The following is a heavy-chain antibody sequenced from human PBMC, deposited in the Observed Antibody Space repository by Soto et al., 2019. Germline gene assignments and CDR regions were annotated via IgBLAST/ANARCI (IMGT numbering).Heavy chain of an antibody. CDR2: IYYSGST. J-gene: IGHJ4*02. CDR1: GGSISSYY. D-gene: IGHD2-2*01. CDR3: ARLGYCSSTSCYVLILDY. V-gene: IGHV4-59*01. Sequence: SETLSLTCAVSGGSISSYYWSWIRQPPGKGLEWIGYIYYSGSTNYNPPLKSRVTISVDTSKNQFSLKLSSVTAADTAVYYCARLGYCSSTSCYVLILDYWGQGTLVTVSS.